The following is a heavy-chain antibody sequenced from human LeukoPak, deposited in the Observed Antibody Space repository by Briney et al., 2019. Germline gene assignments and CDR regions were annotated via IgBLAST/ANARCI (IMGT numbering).Heavy chain of an antibody. D-gene: IGHD4-23*01. CDR2: ISSSSITI. CDR3: ARDGSVGGGYFDY. CDR1: GFSFSRYN. J-gene: IGHJ4*02. Sequence: GGSLRLSCEAYGFSFSRYNMNWVRQAPGKGLEWVSYISSSSITIYYADSVKGRFTISRDNARNSLYLQMNTLGAEDTAVYYCARDGSVGGGYFDYWGQGTLVTVSS. V-gene: IGHV3-48*01.